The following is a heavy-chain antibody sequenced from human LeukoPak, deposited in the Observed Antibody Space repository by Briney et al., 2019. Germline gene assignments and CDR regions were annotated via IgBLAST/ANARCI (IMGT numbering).Heavy chain of an antibody. CDR3: ARESSGYFY. Sequence: GGSLRLSCAASGFTFSTYSMNWVRQAPGKGLEWVSSISSGSSFIYYADSVKGRCTISRDNAKNSLFLQMNSLRAEDTAVYYCARESSGYFYWGQGTLVTVSS. J-gene: IGHJ4*02. D-gene: IGHD3-22*01. CDR1: GFTFSTYS. CDR2: ISSGSSFI. V-gene: IGHV3-21*01.